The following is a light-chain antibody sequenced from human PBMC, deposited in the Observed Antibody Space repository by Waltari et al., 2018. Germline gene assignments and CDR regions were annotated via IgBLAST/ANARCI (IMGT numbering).Light chain of an antibody. CDR1: QSVGRS. CDR3: QHYVRLPAT. V-gene: IGKV3D-20*02. Sequence: PGDRATLACRASQSVGRSLAWYQQKPGQAPRLLIYDASRRATGIPDRFSGSGSGTDFSLTISRLEPEDFAVYYCQHYVRLPATFGQGTKVEI. CDR2: DAS. J-gene: IGKJ1*01.